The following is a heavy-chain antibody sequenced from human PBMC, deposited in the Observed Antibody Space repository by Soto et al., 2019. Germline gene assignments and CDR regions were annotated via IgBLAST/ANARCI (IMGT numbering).Heavy chain of an antibody. CDR3: ARERGHNDGPGRGHPFEP. J-gene: IGHJ5*02. V-gene: IGHV1-69*01. Sequence: QVQLVQSGAEVKQSGSSVKVSCRASGGTFNRNTISWVRQAPGEGLGGLGGIIPMFRSPSYAHKFQGRVTIIADESTNTFYMEMSSLRSSDTSVYYCARERGHNDGPGRGHPFEPWGHGTLVTVAS. CDR2: IIPMFRSP. CDR1: GGTFNRNT. D-gene: IGHD1-1*01.